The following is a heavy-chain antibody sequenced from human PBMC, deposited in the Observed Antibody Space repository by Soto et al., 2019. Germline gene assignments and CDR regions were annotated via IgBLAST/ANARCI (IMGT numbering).Heavy chain of an antibody. CDR1: GFTFGDYA. D-gene: IGHD3-10*01. V-gene: IGHV3-9*01. Sequence: PGGSLRLSCAASGFTFGDYAMHWVRQVPGKGLEWVSGFKWNSGDVSYADSVKGRFTISRDNARNSLYLQMNSLRPEDTAVYYCAKDRSSGSPYYGIDFWGQGTMVTVSS. J-gene: IGHJ6*02. CDR2: FKWNSGDV. CDR3: AKDRSSGSPYYGIDF.